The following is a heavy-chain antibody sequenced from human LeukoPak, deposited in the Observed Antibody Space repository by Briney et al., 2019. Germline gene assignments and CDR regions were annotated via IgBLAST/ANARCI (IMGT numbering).Heavy chain of an antibody. J-gene: IGHJ3*02. V-gene: IGHV1-18*01. CDR1: GYTFTSYG. CDR3: AREGGYYDFWSGYTDAFDI. D-gene: IGHD3-3*01. Sequence: ASVKVSCKASGYTFTSYGISWVRQAPGQGLEWMGWISAYNGNTNYAQKLQGRVTMTTDTSTSTAYMELRSLRSDDTAVYYCAREGGYYDFWSGYTDAFDIWGQGTMVTVSS. CDR2: ISAYNGNT.